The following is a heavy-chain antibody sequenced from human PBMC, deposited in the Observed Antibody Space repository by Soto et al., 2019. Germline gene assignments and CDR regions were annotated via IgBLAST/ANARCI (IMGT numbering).Heavy chain of an antibody. CDR3: ARDRGAVVGQYFDY. V-gene: IGHV3-30*03. J-gene: IGHJ4*02. CDR2: ISYDGSNK. D-gene: IGHD6-19*01. Sequence: PGGSLRLSCAASGFTFSSYGMHWVRQAPGKGLEWVAVISYDGSNKYYADSVKGRFTVSRDNAKNSLYLQMNSLRAEDTAVYYCARDRGAVVGQYFDYWGQGTLVTVSS. CDR1: GFTFSSYG.